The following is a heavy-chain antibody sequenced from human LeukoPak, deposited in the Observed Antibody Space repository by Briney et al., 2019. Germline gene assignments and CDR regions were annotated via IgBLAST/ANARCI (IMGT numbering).Heavy chain of an antibody. D-gene: IGHD5-12*01. CDR2: FDPEDGEI. V-gene: IGHV1-24*01. CDR3: ARGGYDYFIPDY. Sequence: ASVKVSCKVSGYTLTELSMHWVRQAPGKGLEWMGGFDPEDGEIIYAQRFQGRVTMTEDTSTDTAYMELSSLRSEDTAVYYCARGGYDYFIPDYWGQGTLVTVSS. CDR1: GYTLTELS. J-gene: IGHJ4*02.